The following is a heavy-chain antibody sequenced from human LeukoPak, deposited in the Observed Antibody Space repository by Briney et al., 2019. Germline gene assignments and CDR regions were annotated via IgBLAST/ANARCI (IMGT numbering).Heavy chain of an antibody. D-gene: IGHD3-3*01. J-gene: IGHJ3*02. CDR1: GFTFSSYA. CDR2: ISGSGGST. CDR3: AKDGADFWSGYYIDAFDI. V-gene: IGHV3-23*01. Sequence: SGGSLRLSCAVSGFTFSSYAMSWVRRAPGQGLEWVSAISGSGGSTYSADSVKGRFTISRDNSKNTLYLQMNSLRAEDTAVYYCAKDGADFWSGYYIDAFDIWGQGTMVTVSS.